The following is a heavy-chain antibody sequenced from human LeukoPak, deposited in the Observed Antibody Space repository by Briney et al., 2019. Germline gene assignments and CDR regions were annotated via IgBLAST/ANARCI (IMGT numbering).Heavy chain of an antibody. V-gene: IGHV3-23*01. CDR2: ISGSGDST. D-gene: IGHD3-16*01. CDR3: ARVRWGGLYYFDY. CDR1: GFTFSSYA. Sequence: GGSLRLSCAASGFTFSSYAMSWVRQAPGKGLEWVAGISGSGDSTDYADSVKGRFTISRDNSKNTLYLQMNSLRAEDTAVYYCARVRWGGLYYFDYWGQGTLVTVSS. J-gene: IGHJ4*02.